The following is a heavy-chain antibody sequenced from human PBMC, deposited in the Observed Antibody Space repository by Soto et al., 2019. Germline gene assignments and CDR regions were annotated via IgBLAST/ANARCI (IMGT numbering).Heavy chain of an antibody. Sequence: SQTLSLTCAISGDSVSSNSAAWNWIRQSTSRGLEWLGRTYYRSKWYNDYAVSVKSRITINPDTSKNQFSLQLNSVTPEDTAVYYCARAEVSPDGYSRGWEGAFDIWGQATMVTVSS. CDR3: ARAEVSPDGYSRGWEGAFDI. D-gene: IGHD6-19*01. J-gene: IGHJ3*02. CDR1: GDSVSSNSAA. V-gene: IGHV6-1*01. CDR2: TYYRSKWYN.